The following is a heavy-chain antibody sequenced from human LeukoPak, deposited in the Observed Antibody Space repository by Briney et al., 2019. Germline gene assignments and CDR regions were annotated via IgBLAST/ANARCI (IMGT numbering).Heavy chain of an antibody. CDR2: IHTTGRT. Sequence: PSETLSLTCTVSDDSITIYYWTWIRQPAGKELEWIGRIHTTGRTNYNPSLKSRVYISVDTSKNQFSLELSSLTAADTAVYYCAREFDYEGVDPWGQGTLVTVSS. CDR3: AREFDYEGVDP. CDR1: DDSITIYY. D-gene: IGHD4-17*01. J-gene: IGHJ5*02. V-gene: IGHV4-4*07.